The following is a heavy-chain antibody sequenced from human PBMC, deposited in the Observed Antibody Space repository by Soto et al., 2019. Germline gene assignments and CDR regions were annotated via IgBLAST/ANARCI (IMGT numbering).Heavy chain of an antibody. CDR1: GSSSDPFT. D-gene: IGHD2-15*01. CDR3: AVSSPDIVVLPSSIYFTS. J-gene: IGHJ4*02. Sequence: PGGSLRLSCVASGSSSDPFTMHWARELPGKGLEWVAGLSWDRSTVAYADSVQGRFTISRDHAKNSVDLLMDSLRPDDTALYFCAVSSPDIVVLPSSIYFTSWGPGTQVTV. CDR2: LSWDRSTV. V-gene: IGHV3-9*02.